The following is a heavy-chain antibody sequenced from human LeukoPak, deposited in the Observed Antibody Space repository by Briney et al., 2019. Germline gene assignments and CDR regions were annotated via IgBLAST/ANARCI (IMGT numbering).Heavy chain of an antibody. Sequence: SETLSLTCTVSGGSISSYYWSWIRQPPGKGLEWIGYIYYSGSTYYNPSLKSRVTISVDTSKNQFSLKLSSVTAADTAVYYCARAPRKAGAEYFQHWGQGTLVTVSS. J-gene: IGHJ1*01. CDR1: GGSISSYY. CDR2: IYYSGST. D-gene: IGHD1-14*01. V-gene: IGHV4-59*12. CDR3: ARAPRKAGAEYFQH.